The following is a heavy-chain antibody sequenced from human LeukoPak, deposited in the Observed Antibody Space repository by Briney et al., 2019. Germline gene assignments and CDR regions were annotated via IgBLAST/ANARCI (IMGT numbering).Heavy chain of an antibody. V-gene: IGHV3-23*01. CDR2: ISGSGGST. D-gene: IGHD3-9*01. Sequence: GGSLRLSCAASGFTFSSYAMSWVRQAPGKGLEWVSAISGSGGSTYYADSVKGRFTISRDNSKNTLYLQMNSLRAEDTAVYYCAKDLVRYFDWLPSPFDYWGQGTLVTVSS. J-gene: IGHJ4*02. CDR1: GFTFSSYA. CDR3: AKDLVRYFDWLPSPFDY.